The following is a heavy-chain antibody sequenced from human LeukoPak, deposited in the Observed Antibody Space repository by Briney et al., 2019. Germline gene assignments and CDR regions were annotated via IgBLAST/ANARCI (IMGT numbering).Heavy chain of an antibody. CDR3: ARDFKVEYPNYYFDY. V-gene: IGHV1-2*02. J-gene: IGHJ4*02. D-gene: IGHD1-1*01. Sequence: ASVKVSCKASGYTFTGYYMHWVRQAPGQGLEWMGWINPNSGGTNYAQKFQGRATMTRDTSISTAYMELSRLRSDDTAVYYCARDFKVEYPNYYFDYWGQGTLVTVSS. CDR1: GYTFTGYY. CDR2: INPNSGGT.